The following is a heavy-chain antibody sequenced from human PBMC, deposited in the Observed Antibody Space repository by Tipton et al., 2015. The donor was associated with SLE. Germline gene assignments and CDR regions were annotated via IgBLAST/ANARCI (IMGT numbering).Heavy chain of an antibody. CDR1: GYSISRGYY. J-gene: IGHJ3*02. D-gene: IGHD3-10*01. Sequence: TPSLTCAVSGYSISRGYYCGCFPQPPGKGLEWIGSIYHSGSTYYNPSLQSRVTISVDTSKNQFSLKLSSVTAADTAVYYCARDRTGGDAFDIWGQGTMVTVSS. CDR2: IYHSGST. V-gene: IGHV4-38-2*02. CDR3: ARDRTGGDAFDI.